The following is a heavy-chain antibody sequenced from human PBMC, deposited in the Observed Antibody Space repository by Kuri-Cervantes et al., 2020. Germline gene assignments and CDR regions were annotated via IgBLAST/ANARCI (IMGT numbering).Heavy chain of an antibody. CDR1: GLSFSSYD. CDR2: ISIDGSHK. V-gene: IGHV3-30*18. D-gene: IGHD3-10*01. J-gene: IGHJ6*02. CDR3: AKVLGVRGVISRYYYYGMDV. Sequence: GESLKISCAASGLSFSSYDMHWVRQAPGKGLEWVAVISIDGSHKYYGDSVKGRFTISRDNSKNTLYLQMNSLRAEDTAVYYCAKVLGVRGVISRYYYYGMDVWGQGTTVTVSS.